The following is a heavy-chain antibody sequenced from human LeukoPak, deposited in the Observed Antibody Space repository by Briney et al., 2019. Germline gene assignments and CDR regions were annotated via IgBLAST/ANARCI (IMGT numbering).Heavy chain of an antibody. D-gene: IGHD1-14*01. CDR3: ARVPEL. Sequence: GGSLRLSCVGSGFTFRSHAMSWVRQAPGKGLEWVSSISSSSSYIYYADSVKGRFTISRDNAKNSLYLQMNSLRAEDTAVYYCARVPELGGQGTLVTVSS. V-gene: IGHV3-21*01. CDR2: ISSSSSYI. CDR1: GFTFRSHA. J-gene: IGHJ4*02.